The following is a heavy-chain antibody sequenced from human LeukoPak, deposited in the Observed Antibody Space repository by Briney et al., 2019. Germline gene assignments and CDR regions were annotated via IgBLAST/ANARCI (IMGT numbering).Heavy chain of an antibody. D-gene: IGHD3-10*01. Sequence: PGGSLRLSCAASGFTFSSYSMNWVRQAPGKGLEWVSFISSSSSYIYYADSVKGRFTISRDNAKNSLYLQMNSLRAEDTAVYYCAAHKMVRGVIDAFDIWGQGTMVTVSS. V-gene: IGHV3-21*01. CDR2: ISSSSSYI. J-gene: IGHJ3*02. CDR3: AAHKMVRGVIDAFDI. CDR1: GFTFSSYS.